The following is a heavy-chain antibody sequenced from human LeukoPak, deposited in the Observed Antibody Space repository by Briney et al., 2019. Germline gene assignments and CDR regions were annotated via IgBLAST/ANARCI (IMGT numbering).Heavy chain of an antibody. Sequence: QPGGSLRLSCAASGFTFSSYGMHWVRQAPGKGLEWVAVISYDGSNKYYADSVKGRFTISRDNSKNTLYLQMNSLRAEDTAVYYCANTGGAGKLRYFDWLPLPLGYWGQGTLVTVSS. CDR3: ANTGGAGKLRYFDWLPLPLGY. V-gene: IGHV3-30*18. D-gene: IGHD3-9*01. J-gene: IGHJ4*02. CDR2: ISYDGSNK. CDR1: GFTFSSYG.